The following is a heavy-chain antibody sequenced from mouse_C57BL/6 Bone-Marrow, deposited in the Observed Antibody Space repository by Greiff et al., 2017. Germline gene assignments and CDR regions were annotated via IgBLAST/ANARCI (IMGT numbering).Heavy chain of an antibody. CDR2: IYPRSGNT. CDR1: GYTFTSYG. Sequence: QVQLKQSGAELARPGASVKLSCKASGYTFTSYGISWVKQRTGQGLEWIGEIYPRSGNTYYNEKFKGKATLTADKSSSTAYMELRSLTSEDSAVYFCARCTITTVVATPYWYFDVWGTGTTVTVSS. CDR3: ARCTITTVVATPYWYFDV. D-gene: IGHD1-1*01. V-gene: IGHV1-81*01. J-gene: IGHJ1*03.